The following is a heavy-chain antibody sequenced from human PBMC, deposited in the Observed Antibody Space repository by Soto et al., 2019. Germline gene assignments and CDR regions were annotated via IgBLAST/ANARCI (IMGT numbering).Heavy chain of an antibody. CDR2: IYYSGST. D-gene: IGHD6-19*01. Sequence: PSETLSLTCTVSGGSISSGGYYWSWIRQHPGKGLEWIGYIYYSGSTYYNPSLKSRVTISVDTSKNQFSLKLSSVTAADTAVYYCARSGYSSGWRHYYGMDVWGQGTTVTVS. V-gene: IGHV4-31*03. CDR1: GGSISSGGYY. J-gene: IGHJ6*02. CDR3: ARSGYSSGWRHYYGMDV.